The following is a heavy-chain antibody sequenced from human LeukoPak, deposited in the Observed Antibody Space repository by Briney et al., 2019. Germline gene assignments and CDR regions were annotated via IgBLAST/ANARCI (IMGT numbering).Heavy chain of an antibody. D-gene: IGHD1-26*01. J-gene: IGHJ5*02. CDR2: IYYSGST. CDR3: ARDGSYYRDWFDP. Sequence: PSETLSLTCTVSGGSISSGTYYWGWIRQPPGKGLEWIGSIYYSGSTYYNPSLKSRVTISVDTSKNQFSLKLNPVTAADTAVYYCARDGSYYRDWFDPWGQGTLVTVS. CDR1: GGSISSGTYY. V-gene: IGHV4-39*02.